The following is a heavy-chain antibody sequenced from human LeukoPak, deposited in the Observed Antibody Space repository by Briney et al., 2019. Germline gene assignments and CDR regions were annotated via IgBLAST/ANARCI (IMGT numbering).Heavy chain of an antibody. Sequence: GGSLRLSCVASGFTLSSYNMKWVRQAPGKRLEWVSSISWRSSDTEYADSVKGRFTISRDIDKKSLYLQMNSLRVEDTAVYYCAREGDSSGYRYGMDVWGQGTTVTVSS. CDR2: ISWRSSDT. CDR1: GFTLSSYN. CDR3: AREGDSSGYRYGMDV. D-gene: IGHD3-22*01. V-gene: IGHV3-21*01. J-gene: IGHJ6*02.